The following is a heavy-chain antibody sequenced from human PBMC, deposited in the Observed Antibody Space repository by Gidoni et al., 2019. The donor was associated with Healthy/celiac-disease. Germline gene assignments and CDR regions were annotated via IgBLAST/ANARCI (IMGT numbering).Heavy chain of an antibody. V-gene: IGHV5-51*03. CDR3: ARSIYSLGGQYYFDY. J-gene: IGHJ4*02. Sequence: EVQRVQSGAEVKKPGESLKISCKGSVYSFTSYWIGWVRQLTGKGLEWMGTIYPGDSDTRYSPSFQGQVTISADKSISTAYLQWSSLKASDTAMYYCARSIYSLGGQYYFDYWGQGTLVTVSS. CDR1: VYSFTSYW. CDR2: IYPGDSDT. D-gene: IGHD1-26*01.